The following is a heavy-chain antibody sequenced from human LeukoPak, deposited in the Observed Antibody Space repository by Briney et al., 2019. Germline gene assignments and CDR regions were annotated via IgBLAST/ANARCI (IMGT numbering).Heavy chain of an antibody. V-gene: IGHV5-51*01. CDR2: IYPGDSDT. D-gene: IGHD1-26*01. CDR3: ARVVGATPYFDY. J-gene: IGHJ4*02. CDR1: GYSFTSYW. Sequence: RGESLKIYCKGSGYSFTSYWISWVRQIPGKGMEWMGIIYPGDSDTRYSPSFQGQVTIPADKSISTAYLQWSSLKASDTAMYYCARVVGATPYFDYWGQGTLVTVSS.